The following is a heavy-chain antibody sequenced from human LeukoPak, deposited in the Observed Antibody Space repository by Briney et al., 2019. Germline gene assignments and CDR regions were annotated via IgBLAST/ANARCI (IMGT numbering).Heavy chain of an antibody. V-gene: IGHV4-59*01. Sequence: SETLSLTCTVPGGSISSYYWSWIRQPPGKGLEWIGYIYSSGSTNYNPSLKSRVTISVDMSKNQFSLKLSSVTAADTAVYYCAGRLWRRDGYNLSAFDIWGQGTMVTVSS. CDR3: AGRLWRRDGYNLSAFDI. D-gene: IGHD5-24*01. J-gene: IGHJ3*02. CDR2: IYSSGST. CDR1: GGSISSYY.